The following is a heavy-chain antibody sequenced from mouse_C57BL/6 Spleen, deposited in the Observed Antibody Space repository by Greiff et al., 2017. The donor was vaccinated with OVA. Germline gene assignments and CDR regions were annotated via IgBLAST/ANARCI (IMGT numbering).Heavy chain of an antibody. J-gene: IGHJ2*01. Sequence: EVQLQQSGPELVKPGASVKISCKASGYSFTGYYMNWVKQSPEKSLEWIGEINPSTGGTTYNQKFKAKATLTVDKSSSTAYMQLKSLTSEDSAVYYCARYDYDRFDYWGQGTTLTVSS. D-gene: IGHD2-4*01. V-gene: IGHV1-42*01. CDR1: GYSFTGYY. CDR3: ARYDYDRFDY. CDR2: INPSTGGT.